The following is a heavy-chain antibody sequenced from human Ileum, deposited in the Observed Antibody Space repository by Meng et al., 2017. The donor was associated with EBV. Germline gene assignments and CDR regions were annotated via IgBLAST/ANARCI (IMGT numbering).Heavy chain of an antibody. Sequence: QAQLVQSGAEVKNPGSSVKVSCKSSGSTFSVYGITWVRQAPGQGLEWMGGIIPALGTPKYARKFQDRLTITADKSTSTGYMELHSLTSNDTAVYFCARGTGADYWGQGTLVTVSS. CDR2: IIPALGTP. D-gene: IGHD3-10*01. CDR1: GSTFSVYG. CDR3: ARGTGADY. V-gene: IGHV1-69*06. J-gene: IGHJ4*02.